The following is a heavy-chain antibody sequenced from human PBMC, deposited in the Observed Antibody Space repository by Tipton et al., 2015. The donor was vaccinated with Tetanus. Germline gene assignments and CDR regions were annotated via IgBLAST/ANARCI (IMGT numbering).Heavy chain of an antibody. Sequence: LRLSCTVSGGSLSTSHWAWIRQPPGKGLEWVGKITYSRTTNYNSSLKSRVTISLDPFTSQFSLKLTSATAADTAVYYCARWGDASGSTNLYAFDIWGQGTMVSVSS. CDR2: ITYSRTT. CDR1: GGSLSTSH. V-gene: IGHV4-59*01. J-gene: IGHJ3*02. D-gene: IGHD3-10*01. CDR3: ARWGDASGSTNLYAFDI.